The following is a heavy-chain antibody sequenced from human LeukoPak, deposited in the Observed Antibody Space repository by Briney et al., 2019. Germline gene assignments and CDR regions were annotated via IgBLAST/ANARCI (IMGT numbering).Heavy chain of an antibody. D-gene: IGHD3-3*01. CDR3: ARGYDFWSGYPNYYYYYYMDV. Sequence: SETLSLTCTVSGGSISSYYWSWIRQPPGKGLEWIGYIYYSGSTNYNPSLKSRVTISVDTSKNQLSLKLSSVTAADTAVYYCARGYDFWSGYPNYYYYYYMDVWGKGTTVTVSS. J-gene: IGHJ6*03. V-gene: IGHV4-59*01. CDR1: GGSISSYY. CDR2: IYYSGST.